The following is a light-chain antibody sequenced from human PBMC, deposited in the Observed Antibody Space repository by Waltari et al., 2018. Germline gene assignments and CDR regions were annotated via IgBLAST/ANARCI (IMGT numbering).Light chain of an antibody. V-gene: IGKV1-8*01. CDR3: QQYYSYPV. CDR2: AAS. J-gene: IGKJ2*01. CDR1: QGISSY. Sequence: AIRMTQSPSSLSASTGDRVTITCRASQGISSYLAWYQQKPGKAPKLLIYAASTLQSGVPSRFSGSGSGTDFTLTISCLKSEDFATYYCQQYYSYPVFGQGTKLEIK.